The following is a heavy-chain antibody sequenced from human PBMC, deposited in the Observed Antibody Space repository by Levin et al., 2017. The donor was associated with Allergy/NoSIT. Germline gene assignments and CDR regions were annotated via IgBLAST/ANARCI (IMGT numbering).Heavy chain of an antibody. Sequence: PGGSLRLSCAASGFTFSDHYMNWVRQAPGKEPEWISYIPNDGNTIYYADSVRGRFTASRDNAKNSLFLQMNSLRTEDTAIYYCARSRGVIRGVIRYWGQGTLVTVSA. CDR3: ARSRGVIRGVIRY. J-gene: IGHJ4*02. CDR1: GFTFSDHY. V-gene: IGHV3-11*01. D-gene: IGHD3-10*01. CDR2: IPNDGNTI.